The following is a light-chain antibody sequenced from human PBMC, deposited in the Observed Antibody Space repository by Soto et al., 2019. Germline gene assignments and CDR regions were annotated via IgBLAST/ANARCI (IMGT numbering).Light chain of an antibody. J-gene: IGKJ1*01. CDR3: QQYNNWPPWT. CDR1: QSVSTK. V-gene: IGKV3-15*01. CDR2: DVS. Sequence: ERVMTQSPATLSLSPGERATLSCRASQSVSTKLAWYQQKPGQAPRLLIYDVSTRATGIPARFSGSGSGTEFTLTISSLQSEDFAVYYCQQYNNWPPWTFGQGTKVDIK.